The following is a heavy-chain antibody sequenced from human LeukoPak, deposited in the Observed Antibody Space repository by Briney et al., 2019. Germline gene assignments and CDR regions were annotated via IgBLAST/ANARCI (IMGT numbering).Heavy chain of an antibody. CDR2: IYYSGGT. Sequence: PSETLSLTCTVSGGSISSSSYYWGWIRQPPGKGLEWIGSIYYSGGTYYNPSLKSRVTISVDTSKNQFSLKLSSVTAADTAVYYCARLRDGYNYFDYWGQGTLVTVSS. D-gene: IGHD5-24*01. CDR1: GGSISSSSYY. CDR3: ARLRDGYNYFDY. J-gene: IGHJ4*02. V-gene: IGHV4-39*01.